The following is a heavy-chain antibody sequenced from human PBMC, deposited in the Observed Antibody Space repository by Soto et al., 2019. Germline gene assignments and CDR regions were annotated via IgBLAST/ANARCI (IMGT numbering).Heavy chain of an antibody. D-gene: IGHD2-2*01. Sequence: QVQLVQSGAEVVKPGSSVKVSCKASGDTFDTFAISWVRQAPGQGLEWMGGIIPIFRTPDYGQKFQGRVTITADESTSTAYMELSSLRSEDTAVYYWARDKDREQVGGNYYYTLDVWGQGTTVTVSS. CDR1: GDTFDTFA. J-gene: IGHJ6*02. V-gene: IGHV1-69*12. CDR3: ARDKDREQVGGNYYYTLDV. CDR2: IIPIFRTP.